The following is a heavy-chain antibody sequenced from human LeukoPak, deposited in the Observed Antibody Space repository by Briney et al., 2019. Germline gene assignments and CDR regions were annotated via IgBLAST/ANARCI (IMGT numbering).Heavy chain of an antibody. CDR1: GFIFSHHG. D-gene: IGHD4-11*01. V-gene: IGHV3-33*01. CDR3: ARDAQRGFDYSNSLKN. Sequence: GGSLRLSCAASGFIFSHHGMHWVRQAPGKGLEWVAVIWSDASNRFYADSVKGRFTISRDNSQNTVFLQMNSLRVKDTAIYYCARDAQRGFDYSNSLKNWGHGTLVTVSS. J-gene: IGHJ4*01. CDR2: IWSDASNR.